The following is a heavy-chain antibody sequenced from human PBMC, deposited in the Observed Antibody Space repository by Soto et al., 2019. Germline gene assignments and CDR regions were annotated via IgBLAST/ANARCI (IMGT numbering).Heavy chain of an antibody. CDR1: GHTLTELS. D-gene: IGHD1-1*01. CDR3: AAGGTRWLHSPFDY. Sequence: QVQLVQSGAEVRKPGASVKVSCKVSGHTLTELSMHWVRQAPGKGIEWMGGFDPEDGETISAQKFQGRVTVTEDTSTDSTYLELSSLRSEDTAGYYCAAGGTRWLHSPFDYWGQGTLVTISS. V-gene: IGHV1-24*01. J-gene: IGHJ4*02. CDR2: FDPEDGET.